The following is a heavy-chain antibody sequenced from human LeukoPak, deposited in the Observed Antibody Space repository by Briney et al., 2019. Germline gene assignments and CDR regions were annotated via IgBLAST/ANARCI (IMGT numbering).Heavy chain of an antibody. CDR1: GGSFSGYY. CDR3: ARPCSLGSYSGFDY. J-gene: IGHJ4*02. D-gene: IGHD3-10*01. CDR2: INHSGST. Sequence: PSETLSLTCAVYGGSFSGYYWSWIRQPPGKGLEWIGEINHSGSTNYNPSLKSRVTISVDTSKNQFSLKLSSVTAADTAVYYCARPCSLGSYSGFDYWGQGTLVTVSS. V-gene: IGHV4-34*01.